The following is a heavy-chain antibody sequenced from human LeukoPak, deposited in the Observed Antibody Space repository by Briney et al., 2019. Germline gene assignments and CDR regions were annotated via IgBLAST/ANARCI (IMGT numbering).Heavy chain of an antibody. V-gene: IGHV1-69*01. CDR2: SIPIFGTA. J-gene: IGHJ4*02. CDR3: ARGAVGGYSGYDPAREGYYFDY. Sequence: AVKVSCKASGGTFSSYAISWVRQAPGQGLEWMGGSIPIFGTANYAQKFQGRVTITADESTSTAYMELSSLRSEDTAVYYCARGAVGGYSGYDPAREGYYFDYWGQGTLVTVSS. CDR1: GGTFSSYA. D-gene: IGHD5-12*01.